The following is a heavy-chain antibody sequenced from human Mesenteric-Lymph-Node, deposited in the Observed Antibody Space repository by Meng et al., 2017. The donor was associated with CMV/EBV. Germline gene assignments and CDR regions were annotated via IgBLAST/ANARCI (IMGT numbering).Heavy chain of an antibody. J-gene: IGHJ6*02. Sequence: GESLKISCAASGFTFSTYAMSWVRQAPGKGLEWVSVVSGNSEYIHYAGSVKGRFTISRDNSKNTLYLQMNSLRAEDTAVYYCTRDITMVRGVIITGMDVWGQGTTVTVSS. V-gene: IGHV3-23*01. CDR3: TRDITMVRGVIITGMDV. D-gene: IGHD3-10*01. CDR1: GFTFSTYA. CDR2: VSGNSEYI.